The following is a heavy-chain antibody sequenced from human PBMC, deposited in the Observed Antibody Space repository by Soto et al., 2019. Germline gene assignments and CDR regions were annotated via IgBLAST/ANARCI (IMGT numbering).Heavy chain of an antibody. CDR1: GYTFTKHD. D-gene: IGHD3-3*01. Sequence: GASVKVSCKASGYTFTKHDISWVRQAPGQGLEWLGLISPNSGRPSYAQKFEGRVTMTTDTSTTTAYLELRSLRSDDTAVYYCVRQYYDFWTDYPDFDYWGQGTLVTVSS. V-gene: IGHV1-18*04. J-gene: IGHJ4*02. CDR2: ISPNSGRP. CDR3: VRQYYDFWTDYPDFDY.